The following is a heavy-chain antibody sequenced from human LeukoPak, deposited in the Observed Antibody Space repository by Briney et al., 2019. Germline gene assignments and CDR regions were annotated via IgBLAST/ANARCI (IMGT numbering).Heavy chain of an antibody. D-gene: IGHD4-11*01. Sequence: PSETLSLTCAVSGGSISSGGYSWSWIRQPPGKGLEWIGYIYHSGSTNYNPSLKSRVTMTVDTPKNQFSLKLISVTAADTAVYYCARHPTVTTGKQFDPWGQGTLVTVSS. J-gene: IGHJ5*02. CDR3: ARHPTVTTGKQFDP. CDR2: IYHSGST. CDR1: GGSISSGGYS. V-gene: IGHV4-61*08.